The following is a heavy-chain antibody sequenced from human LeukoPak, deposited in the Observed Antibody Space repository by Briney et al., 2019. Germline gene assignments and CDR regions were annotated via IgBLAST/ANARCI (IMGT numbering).Heavy chain of an antibody. V-gene: IGHV3-23*01. Sequence: PGGSLRLSCAASGFTFSSYGMSWFRQAPGKGLEWVSGISGGGDSTYYADSVKGRFTISRDNSKNTLYLQMNSLRAEDTAVYYCAKDRDSSSWLKVFDYWGQGTVVTVSS. D-gene: IGHD6-13*01. CDR1: GFTFSSYG. CDR2: ISGGGDST. J-gene: IGHJ4*02. CDR3: AKDRDSSSWLKVFDY.